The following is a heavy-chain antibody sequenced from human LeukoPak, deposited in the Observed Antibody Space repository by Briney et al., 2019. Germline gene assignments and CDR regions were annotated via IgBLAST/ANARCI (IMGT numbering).Heavy chain of an antibody. CDR2: ISAYNGNT. Sequence: ASVKVSCKASGYTFTSYGISWVRQAPGQGLEWMGWISAYNGNTNYAQKLQGRVTMTTDTSTSTAYMELRSLRSDDTAVYYCARVAYYYDSSDYYYFDYWGQGTLVTVSS. V-gene: IGHV1-18*01. CDR3: ARVAYYYDSSDYYYFDY. CDR1: GYTFTSYG. D-gene: IGHD3-22*01. J-gene: IGHJ4*02.